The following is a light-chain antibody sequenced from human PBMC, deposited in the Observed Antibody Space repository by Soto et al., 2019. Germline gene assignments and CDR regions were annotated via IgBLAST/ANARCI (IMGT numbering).Light chain of an antibody. V-gene: IGKV3-20*01. J-gene: IGKJ2*01. CDR2: GAF. CDR3: LLYGDSPPAYT. Sequence: IVLTQSPGTLSLFPGERATLSCRASQSVSSRNLAWYRQKPGQAPSLLIYGAFNRATGIPDRFSGSGSATDFTLTISRLEPADFAVYYCLLYGDSPPAYTFGQGTKLDIK. CDR1: QSVSSRN.